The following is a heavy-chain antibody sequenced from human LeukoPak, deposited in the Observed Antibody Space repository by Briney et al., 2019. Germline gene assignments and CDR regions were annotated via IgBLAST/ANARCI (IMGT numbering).Heavy chain of an antibody. CDR2: IYEGGGT. CDR1: EFTVSSNY. CDR3: AKWAITGTTAYFDY. Sequence: GGSLRLSCAASEFTVSSNYMSWVRQVPGKGLEWVSVIYEGGGTYYADSVKGRFTISRDNSKNTLYLQMNSLRAEDTAVYYCAKWAITGTTAYFDYWGQGTLVTVSS. V-gene: IGHV3-53*01. D-gene: IGHD1-20*01. J-gene: IGHJ4*02.